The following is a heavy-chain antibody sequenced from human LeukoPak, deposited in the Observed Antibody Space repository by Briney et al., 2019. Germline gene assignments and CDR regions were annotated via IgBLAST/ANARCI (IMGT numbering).Heavy chain of an antibody. V-gene: IGHV3-7*01. Sequence: GGSLRLSCAASGFTFSSYWMSWVRRAPGKGLEWVANIKQDGSEKYYVDSVKGRFTISRDNAKSSLYLQMNSLRAEDTAAYYCARDLRFYDYWGQGTLVTVSS. CDR2: IKQDGSEK. CDR1: GFTFSSYW. CDR3: ARDLRFYDY. J-gene: IGHJ4*02. D-gene: IGHD3-3*01.